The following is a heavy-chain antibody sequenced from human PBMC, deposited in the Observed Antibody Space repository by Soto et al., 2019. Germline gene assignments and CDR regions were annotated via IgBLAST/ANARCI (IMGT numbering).Heavy chain of an antibody. Sequence: EVQLVESGGGLVKPGWSLRLSCAASGFTFSSYSMNWVRQAPGKGLEWVSSISSSSSYIYYADSVKGRFTISRDNAKNSLYLQVNSLRAEDTAVYYCAREGIAAALDYWGQGTLVTVSS. D-gene: IGHD6-13*01. CDR3: AREGIAAALDY. CDR1: GFTFSSYS. V-gene: IGHV3-21*01. J-gene: IGHJ4*02. CDR2: ISSSSSYI.